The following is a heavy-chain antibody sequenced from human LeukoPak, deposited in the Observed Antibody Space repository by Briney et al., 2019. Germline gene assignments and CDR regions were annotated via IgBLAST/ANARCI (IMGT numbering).Heavy chain of an antibody. Sequence: AGGSLRLSCAASEFTYGMNWVRQAPGKGLEWVSYIGSTGVTIYYADSVKGRFTISRDNAKNSLYLQMNILRADDTAVYYCARDGNYDYWTAQSAGDGMDVWGQGTTVTVSS. V-gene: IGHV3-48*01. CDR2: IGSTGVTI. CDR1: EFTYG. CDR3: ARDGNYDYWTAQSAGDGMDV. D-gene: IGHD3/OR15-3a*01. J-gene: IGHJ6*02.